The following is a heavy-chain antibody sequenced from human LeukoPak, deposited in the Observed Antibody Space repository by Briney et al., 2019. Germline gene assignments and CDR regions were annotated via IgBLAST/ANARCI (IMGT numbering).Heavy chain of an antibody. CDR1: GYSISSDHY. D-gene: IGHD3-3*01. CDR3: ARDSHPLEWSRGYYMDV. J-gene: IGHJ6*03. V-gene: IGHV4-38-2*02. Sequence: SETLSLTCTVSGYSISSDHYWGWIRLPPGKGLEWIASIHHTGSTYYNPSLKSRVTISVDTSKNQFSLKLSSVTAADTAVYYCARDSHPLEWSRGYYMDVWGKGTTVTVSS. CDR2: IHHTGST.